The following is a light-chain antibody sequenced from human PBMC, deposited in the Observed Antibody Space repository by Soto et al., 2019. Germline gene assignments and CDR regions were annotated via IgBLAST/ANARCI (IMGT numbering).Light chain of an antibody. CDR1: SPNIGSNS. CDR3: AAWDASLNRYA. CDR2: NNN. J-gene: IGLJ1*01. Sequence: QSVLTQPASASGTPGQRVTIACSGSSPNIGSNSVNWYQQLPGTAPKLLIYNNNQRPSGVPDRFSASKSGTSASLAISGLQSEDEADYYCAAWDASLNRYAFGSGTKV. V-gene: IGLV1-44*01.